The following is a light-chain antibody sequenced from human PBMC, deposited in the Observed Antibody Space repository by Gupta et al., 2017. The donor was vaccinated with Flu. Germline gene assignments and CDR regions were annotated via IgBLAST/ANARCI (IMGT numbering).Light chain of an antibody. V-gene: IGLV2-14*01. CDR2: EVS. CDR3: VTYTNSSTLV. J-gene: IGLJ2*01. Sequence: SITITCTLTSADVGGHNFVSWDQQHPGKAPKLLIYEVSTRSSGVADRFSGSMAGNTAALTISGLQAEDEADYYCVTYTNSSTLVFGGGTKLTVL. CDR1: SADVGGHNF.